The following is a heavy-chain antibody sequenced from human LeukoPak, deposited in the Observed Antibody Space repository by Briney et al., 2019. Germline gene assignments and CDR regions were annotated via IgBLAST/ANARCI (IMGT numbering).Heavy chain of an antibody. CDR2: ISYDGSNK. CDR3: ATEPLEDAFDI. Sequence: VRSLRLSCAASGFTFSSYAMRWVRQAPGKGLEWVAVISYDGSNKYYADSVKGRFTISRDNSKNTLYLQMNSLRAEDTAVYYCATEPLEDAFDIWGQGTMVTVSS. D-gene: IGHD1-26*01. V-gene: IGHV3-30-3*01. CDR1: GFTFSSYA. J-gene: IGHJ3*02.